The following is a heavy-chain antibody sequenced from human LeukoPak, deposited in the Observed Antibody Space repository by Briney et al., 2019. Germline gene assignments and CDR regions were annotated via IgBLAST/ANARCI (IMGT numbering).Heavy chain of an antibody. CDR3: ARDRASYYYDTSGDNDY. CDR1: GGSISSSSYY. Sequence: PSETLSLTCTVSGGSISSSSYYWGWIRQAPGKGLEWIGSVHHSGSTNYNPSLKSRVTISVDTFMNRFSLKLSSVTAADTAVYYCARDRASYYYDTSGDNDYWGQGTLVTVSS. V-gene: IGHV4-39*07. D-gene: IGHD3-22*01. CDR2: VHHSGST. J-gene: IGHJ4*02.